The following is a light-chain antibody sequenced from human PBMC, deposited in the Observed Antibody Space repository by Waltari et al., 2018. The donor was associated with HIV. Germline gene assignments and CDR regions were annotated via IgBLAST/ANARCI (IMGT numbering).Light chain of an antibody. V-gene: IGLV2-14*01. J-gene: IGLJ2*01. Sequence: LTQPASVSGSPGQSITISCTGTNSDVGGYNYVSWYQQHPGIAPKLMIYDVSNRPSGVSDRFSGSKSGKTASLTISGLQAEDEADYYCSSYTSTSRDVVFGGGTKLTVL. CDR1: NSDVGGYNY. CDR3: SSYTSTSRDVV. CDR2: DVS.